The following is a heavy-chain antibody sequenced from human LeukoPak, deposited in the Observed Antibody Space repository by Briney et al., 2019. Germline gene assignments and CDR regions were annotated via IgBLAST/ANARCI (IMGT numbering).Heavy chain of an antibody. CDR3: ARDSPYSGSYYYYYGMDV. Sequence: PGGSLRLSCAASGFTFSSYWMSWVRQAPGKGLEWVANIKQDGSEKYYVDSVKGRFTISRDNAKNSLYLQMNSLRAEDTAVYYCARDSPYSGSYYYYYGMDVWGQGTTVTVSS. D-gene: IGHD1-26*01. J-gene: IGHJ6*02. CDR2: IKQDGSEK. CDR1: GFTFSSYW. V-gene: IGHV3-7*01.